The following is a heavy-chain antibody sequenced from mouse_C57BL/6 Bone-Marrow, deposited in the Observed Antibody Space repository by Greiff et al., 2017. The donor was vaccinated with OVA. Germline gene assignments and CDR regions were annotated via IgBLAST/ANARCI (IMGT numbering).Heavy chain of an antibody. V-gene: IGHV14-4*01. D-gene: IGHD1-1*01. Sequence: VQLQQSGAELVRPGASVKLSCTASGFTIKDDYMHWVKQRPEQGLEWIGWIDPANGDTAYASKFQGKATITADTSSNTAYMQLSSLTSEDPAVYYWTTESYSYYFDYWGQGTTLTVSS. CDR3: TTESYSYYFDY. J-gene: IGHJ2*01. CDR1: GFTIKDDY. CDR2: IDPANGDT.